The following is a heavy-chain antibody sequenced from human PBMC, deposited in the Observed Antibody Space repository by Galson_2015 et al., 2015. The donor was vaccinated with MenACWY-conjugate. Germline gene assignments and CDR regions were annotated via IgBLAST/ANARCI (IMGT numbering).Heavy chain of an antibody. CDR2: ISGSGGST. Sequence: SLRLSCAASGFTFSSYAMSWVRQAPGKGLEWVSAISGSGGSTYYADSVKGRFTISRDNSKNTLYLQMNSLRAEDTAVYYCAKVGGQGIYDYVWGSAPFDYWGQGTLVTVSS. CDR1: GFTFSSYA. CDR3: AKVGGQGIYDYVWGSAPFDY. V-gene: IGHV3-23*01. J-gene: IGHJ4*02. D-gene: IGHD3-16*01.